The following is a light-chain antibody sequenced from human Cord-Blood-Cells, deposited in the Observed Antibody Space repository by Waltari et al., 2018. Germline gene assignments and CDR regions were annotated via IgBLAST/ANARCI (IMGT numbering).Light chain of an antibody. Sequence: QTVVTQEPSLTVSPGGTVTLTCASSTGAVTSGYYPNWFQQKPGQAPRALIYSTSNKHPWTPARFSGSLLGGKAALTRSGVQPEDEAEYSCLLYYGGAWVFGGGTKLTVL. CDR2: STS. CDR1: TGAVTSGYY. V-gene: IGLV7-43*01. J-gene: IGLJ3*02. CDR3: LLYYGGAWV.